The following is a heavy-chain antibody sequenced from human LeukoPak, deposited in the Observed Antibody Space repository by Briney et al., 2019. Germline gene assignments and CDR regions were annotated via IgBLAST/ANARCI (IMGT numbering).Heavy chain of an antibody. V-gene: IGHV5-51*01. CDR2: FYPGDSDT. D-gene: IGHD6-19*01. J-gene: IGHJ4*02. CDR1: GYSFSTFW. Sequence: GESLKISCKGSGYSFSTFWIGWVRQMPGKGLEWMGIFYPGDSDTRYSPSFQGQVNISSDKSISTAYLQWSILKGSDTAMYYCARLSRIAVAGLPFDYWGQGTLVTVHS. CDR3: ARLSRIAVAGLPFDY.